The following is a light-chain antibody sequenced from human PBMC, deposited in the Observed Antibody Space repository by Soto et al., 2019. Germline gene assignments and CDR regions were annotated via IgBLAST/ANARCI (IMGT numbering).Light chain of an antibody. CDR2: EVS. V-gene: IGLV2-14*01. CDR1: SSDVGRYNY. J-gene: IGLJ1*01. Sequence: QSVLTQHASVSGSPGQSITISCTGTSSDVGRYNYVSWYQQHPGKVPKLMIYEVSNRPSGVSNRFSGSKSGNTASLTISGLQAEDEADYYCSSYTSSSTYVFGTGTKVTVL. CDR3: SSYTSSSTYV.